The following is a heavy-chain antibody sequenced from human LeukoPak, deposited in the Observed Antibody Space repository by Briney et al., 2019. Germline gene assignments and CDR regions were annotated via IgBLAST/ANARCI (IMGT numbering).Heavy chain of an antibody. CDR3: ARWGRRDGYNYGQVLGSYFDY. D-gene: IGHD5-24*01. Sequence: ASVKVSCKASGHTFTGYYMHWVRHAPGQGLEWMGWINPNSGGTNYAQKFQGRVTMTRDTSISTAYMELSRLRSDDTAVYYCARWGRRDGYNYGQVLGSYFDYWGQGTLVTVSS. J-gene: IGHJ4*02. V-gene: IGHV1-2*02. CDR2: INPNSGGT. CDR1: GHTFTGYY.